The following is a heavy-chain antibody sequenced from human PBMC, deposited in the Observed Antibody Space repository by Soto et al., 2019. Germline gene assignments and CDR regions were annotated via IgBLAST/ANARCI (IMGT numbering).Heavy chain of an antibody. J-gene: IGHJ4*02. V-gene: IGHV4-59*08. Sequence: SETLSLTCSVSGGSVGSYYWSWLRQPPGKGLEWIGFIYRSETTNYNPSLKSRVTISVDPPKNLFSLKLSAVTAADPALYYCARLGLYSCGSGSCYPGYFDSWGQGTLVTVSS. CDR1: GGSVGSYY. CDR3: ARLGLYSCGSGSCYPGYFDS. CDR2: IYRSETT. D-gene: IGHD3-10*01.